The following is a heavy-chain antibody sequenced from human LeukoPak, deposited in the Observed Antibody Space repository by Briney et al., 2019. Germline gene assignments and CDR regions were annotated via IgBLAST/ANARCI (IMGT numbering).Heavy chain of an antibody. CDR3: ARDLNGSEHDY. J-gene: IGHJ4*02. D-gene: IGHD3-10*01. CDR1: GFTFSDYY. Sequence: KAGGSLRLSCAASGFTFSDYYMSWIRQSPGKGLDGVSYISSSSSYTNYADSVKGRFTISRDNAKNSLYLQMNSLRAEDTAVYYCARDLNGSEHDYWGQGTIVTVSS. CDR2: ISSSSSYT. V-gene: IGHV3-11*06.